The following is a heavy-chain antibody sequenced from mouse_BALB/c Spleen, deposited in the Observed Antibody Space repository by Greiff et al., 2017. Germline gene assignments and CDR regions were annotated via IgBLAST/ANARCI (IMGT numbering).Heavy chain of an antibody. D-gene: IGHD1-1*01. CDR3: TRGSPAWFAY. CDR2: IYPSDSYT. CDR1: GYTFTSYW. Sequence: QVQLQHPGAELVRPGASVKLSCKASGYTFTSYWINWVKQRPGQGLEWIGNIYPSDSYTNYNQKFKDKATLTVDKSSSTAYMQLSSPTSEDSAVYYCTRGSPAWFAYWGQGTLVTVSA. V-gene: IGHV1-69*02. J-gene: IGHJ3*01.